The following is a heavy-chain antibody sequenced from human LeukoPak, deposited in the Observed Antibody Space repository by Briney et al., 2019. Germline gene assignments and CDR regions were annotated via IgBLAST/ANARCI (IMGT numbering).Heavy chain of an antibody. CDR2: ISGSGGGT. CDR3: AKDIRYCSSTSCYSYFDY. D-gene: IGHD2-2*01. V-gene: IGHV3-23*01. J-gene: IGHJ4*02. CDR1: GFTFSSYA. Sequence: GGSLRLSCAASGFTFSSYAMSWVRQAPGKGLEWVSAISGSGGGTYYADSVKGRFTISRDNSKNTLYLQMNSLRAEDTAVYYCAKDIRYCSSTSCYSYFDYWGQGTLVTVSS.